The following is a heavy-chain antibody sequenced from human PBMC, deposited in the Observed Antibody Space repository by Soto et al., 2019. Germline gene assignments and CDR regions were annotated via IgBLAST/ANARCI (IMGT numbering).Heavy chain of an antibody. CDR3: AKDQGIVVVPAAIVNAFDI. D-gene: IGHD2-2*02. CDR2: ISYDGSNK. CDR1: GFTFSSYG. Sequence: QVQLVESGGGVVQPGRSLRLSCAASGFTFSSYGMHWVRQAPGKGLEWVAVISYDGSNKYYADSVKGRFTISRDNSKNTLYLQMNSLRADDTAVYYCAKDQGIVVVPAAIVNAFDIWGQGTMVTVSS. J-gene: IGHJ3*02. V-gene: IGHV3-30*18.